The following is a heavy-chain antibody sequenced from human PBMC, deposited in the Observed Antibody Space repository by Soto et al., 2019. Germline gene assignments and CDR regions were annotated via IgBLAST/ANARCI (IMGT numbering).Heavy chain of an antibody. V-gene: IGHV1-2*02. CDR2: INPNSGGT. CDR3: ARGAYYYDSSGTFDY. CDR1: GYTFTGYY. D-gene: IGHD3-22*01. J-gene: IGHJ4*02. Sequence: GASVKVSCKASGYTFTGYYMHWVRQAPGQGLEWMGWINPNSGGTNYAQKFQGRVTMTRDTSISTAYMELSRLRSDDTAVYYCARGAYYYDSSGTFDYWGQGTLVTVSS.